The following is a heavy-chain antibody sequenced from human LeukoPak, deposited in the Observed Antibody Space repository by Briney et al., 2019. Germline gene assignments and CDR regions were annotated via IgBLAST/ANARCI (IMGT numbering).Heavy chain of an antibody. V-gene: IGHV4-59*11. Sequence: SETLSLTCPVSGGSISSHYWSWIRQPPGKGLEWIGYIYYSGSTNYNPSSKSRVTRSVNTSKNQFALKLSSVTAAETAVYYCARELKYYFDYWREGTHLSVCS. CDR3: ARELKYYFDY. CDR1: GGSISSHY. CDR2: IYYSGST. J-gene: IGHJ4*02.